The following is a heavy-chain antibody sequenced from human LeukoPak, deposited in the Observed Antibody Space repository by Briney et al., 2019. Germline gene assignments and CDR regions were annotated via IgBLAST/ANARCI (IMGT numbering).Heavy chain of an antibody. CDR2: IYHSGST. CDR1: GGSISSGGYY. V-gene: IGHV4-30-2*01. CDR3: ASLFVVVPAARTTGRWFDP. J-gene: IGHJ5*02. D-gene: IGHD2-2*01. Sequence: SETLSLTCTVSGGSISSGGYYWSWIRQPPGKGLEWIGYIYHSGSTYYNPSLKSRVTISVDRSKNQFSLKLSSVTAADTAVYYCASLFVVVPAARTTGRWFDPRGQGTLVTVSS.